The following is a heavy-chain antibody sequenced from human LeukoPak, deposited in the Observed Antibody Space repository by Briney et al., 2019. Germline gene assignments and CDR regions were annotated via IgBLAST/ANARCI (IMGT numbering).Heavy chain of an antibody. Sequence: SETLFLTCTVSGGSISSSSYYWGWIRQPPGKGLEWIGSIYYSGSTYYNPSLKSRVTISVDTSKNQFSLKLSSVTAADTAVYYCARADPGSGRFFVWGSYRYFAFDIWGQGTMVTVSS. CDR2: IYYSGST. CDR1: GGSISSSSYY. D-gene: IGHD3-16*02. V-gene: IGHV4-39*07. J-gene: IGHJ3*02. CDR3: ARADPGSGRFFVWGSYRYFAFDI.